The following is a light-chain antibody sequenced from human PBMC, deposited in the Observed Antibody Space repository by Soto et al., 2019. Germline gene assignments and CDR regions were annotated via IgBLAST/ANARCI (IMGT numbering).Light chain of an antibody. CDR2: GAS. V-gene: IGKV3-20*01. J-gene: IGKJ3*01. CDR3: QQYHSLPPT. Sequence: EIVLTQSPGTLSLSPGERATLSCRASQSITTTYLAWYQQKPGQAPRLLIYGASNRATGIPDRFRGSGSGTDFSLTINGLEPEDFTVYYCQQYHSLPPTFGPGTKVDI. CDR1: QSITTTY.